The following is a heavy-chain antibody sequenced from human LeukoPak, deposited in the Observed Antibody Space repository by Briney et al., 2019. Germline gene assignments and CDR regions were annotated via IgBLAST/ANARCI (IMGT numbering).Heavy chain of an antibody. CDR3: ARDSDCSGGSCSLGDFDY. CDR2: ISSSGDIT. Sequence: LSLTCAVYGGSFSGYYWSWIRQPPGKGLEWISYISSSGDITYYADSVKGRFTISRDNAEKSLYLQMNSLRAEDTAMYYCARDSDCSGGSCSLGDFDYWGQGTLVTVSS. CDR1: GGSFSGYY. V-gene: IGHV3-11*01. J-gene: IGHJ4*02. D-gene: IGHD2-15*01.